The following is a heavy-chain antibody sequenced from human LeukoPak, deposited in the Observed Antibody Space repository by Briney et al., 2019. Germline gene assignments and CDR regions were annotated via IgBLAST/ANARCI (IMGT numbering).Heavy chain of an antibody. J-gene: IGHJ6*03. CDR2: ISAYNGNT. V-gene: IGHV1-18*01. CDR3: ASRYYGSGSFYYYYYMDV. Sequence: ASVKVSCKASGYTFTSYGISWVRQAPGQGLEWMGWISAYNGNTNYAQKLQGRVTMTTDTSTSTAYMELRSLRSEDTAVYYCASRYYGSGSFYYYYYMDVWGKGTTVTVSS. D-gene: IGHD3-10*01. CDR1: GYTFTSYG.